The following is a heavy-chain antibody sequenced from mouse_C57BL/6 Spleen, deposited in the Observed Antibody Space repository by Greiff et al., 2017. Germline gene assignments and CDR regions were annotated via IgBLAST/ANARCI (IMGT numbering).Heavy chain of an antibody. CDR3: AREVYYGNSYYYAMDY. Sequence: VQRVESGAELVKPGASVKISCKASGYAFSSYWMNWVKQRPGKGLEWIGQIYPGDGDTNYNGKFKGKATLTADKSSSTAYMQLSSLTSEDSAVYFCAREVYYGNSYYYAMDYWGQGTSVTVSS. V-gene: IGHV1-80*01. CDR2: IYPGDGDT. D-gene: IGHD2-1*01. CDR1: GYAFSSYW. J-gene: IGHJ4*01.